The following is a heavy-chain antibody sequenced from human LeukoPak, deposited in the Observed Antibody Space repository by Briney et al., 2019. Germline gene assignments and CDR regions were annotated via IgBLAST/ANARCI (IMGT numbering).Heavy chain of an antibody. D-gene: IGHD6-13*01. CDR2: IRYDGSNK. Sequence: GGSLRLSCAASGFTFSSYGTHWVRQAPGKGLEWVAFIRYDGSNKYYADSVKGRFTISRDNSKNTLYLQMNSLRAEDTAVYYCDRSAAGSLYYFDYWGQGTLVTVSS. J-gene: IGHJ4*02. V-gene: IGHV3-30*02. CDR3: DRSAAGSLYYFDY. CDR1: GFTFSSYG.